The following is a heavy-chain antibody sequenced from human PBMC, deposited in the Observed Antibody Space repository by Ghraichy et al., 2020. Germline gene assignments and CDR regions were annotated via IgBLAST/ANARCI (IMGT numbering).Heavy chain of an antibody. J-gene: IGHJ4*02. CDR1: GGSISSYY. CDR2: IYYSGST. CDR3: AVFDVQQQLLDY. D-gene: IGHD6-13*01. V-gene: IGHV4-59*01. Sequence: ETLSLTCTVSGGSISSYYWSWIRQPPGKGLEWIGYIYYSGSTNYNPSLKSRVTISVDTSKNQFSLKLSSVTAADTAVYYCAVFDVQQQLLDYWGQGTLVTVSS.